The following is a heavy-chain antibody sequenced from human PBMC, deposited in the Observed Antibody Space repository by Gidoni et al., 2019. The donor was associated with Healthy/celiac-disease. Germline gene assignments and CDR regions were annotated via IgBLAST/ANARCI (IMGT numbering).Heavy chain of an antibody. CDR1: GFPFTSSA. D-gene: IGHD2-15*01. Sequence: QMQLVQSGPEVKQPGTSVKVSCTASGFPFTSSAVQWVRQARGQRLEWIGWIVVGSGNTNYAQKFQERVTITRDMSTSTAYMELSSLRSEDTAVYYCAARCSGGSCYTDHFDYWGQGTLVTVSS. V-gene: IGHV1-58*01. J-gene: IGHJ4*02. CDR3: AARCSGGSCYTDHFDY. CDR2: IVVGSGNT.